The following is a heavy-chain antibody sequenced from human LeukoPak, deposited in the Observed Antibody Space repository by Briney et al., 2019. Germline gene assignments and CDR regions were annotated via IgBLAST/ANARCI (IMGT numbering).Heavy chain of an antibody. Sequence: GGSLRLSCAASGFTFSSYAMSWVRQAPGKGLEWVSAISGSGGSTYYADSVKGRFTISRDNSKNTLYLQMNSLRAEDTAVYYCAKVETTPYYDYVWGSYRYTGIDYWGQGTLVTVSS. V-gene: IGHV3-23*01. J-gene: IGHJ4*02. CDR1: GFTFSSYA. CDR2: ISGSGGST. CDR3: AKVETTPYYDYVWGSYRYTGIDY. D-gene: IGHD3-16*02.